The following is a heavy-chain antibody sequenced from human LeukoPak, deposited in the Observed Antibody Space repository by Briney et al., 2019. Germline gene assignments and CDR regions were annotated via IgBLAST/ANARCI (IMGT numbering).Heavy chain of an antibody. CDR3: ARDSGMATTNFDY. J-gene: IGHJ4*02. Sequence: GGSLRFSCAASGFTFSSYSMNWVRQAPGKGLEWVSSISSSSSYIYYADSVKGRFTISRDNAKNSLYLQMNSLRAEDTAVYYCARDSGMATTNFDYWGQGTLVTVSS. CDR2: ISSSSSYI. CDR1: GFTFSSYS. V-gene: IGHV3-21*01. D-gene: IGHD5-24*01.